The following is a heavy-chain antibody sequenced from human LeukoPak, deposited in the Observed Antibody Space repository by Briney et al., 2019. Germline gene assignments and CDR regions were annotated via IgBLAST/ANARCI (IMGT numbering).Heavy chain of an antibody. Sequence: ETLSLTCTVSGGSISSSSYYWGWIRQPPGKGLEWIGSIYYSGSTYYNPSLKSRVTISVDTSKNQFSLKLSSVTAADTAVYYCARHPRSGTTPYNWFDPWGQGTLVTVSS. CDR3: ARHPRSGTTPYNWFDP. J-gene: IGHJ5*02. CDR1: GGSISSSSYY. D-gene: IGHD1-26*01. V-gene: IGHV4-39*01. CDR2: IYYSGST.